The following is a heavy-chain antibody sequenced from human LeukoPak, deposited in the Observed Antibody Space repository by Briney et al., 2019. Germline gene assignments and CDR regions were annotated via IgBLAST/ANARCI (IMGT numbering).Heavy chain of an antibody. J-gene: IGHJ4*02. CDR2: IKQDGSEK. Sequence: PGGSLRLSCAASGFTFSRYWMSWVRQAPGKGLEWVASIKQDGSEKYYVDSVKGRFTISRDNAKNSLYLQMNSLRAEDTAVYYCARSVGSGYYFEYWGQGTLVTVSS. CDR3: ARSVGSGYYFEY. D-gene: IGHD3-10*01. V-gene: IGHV3-7*05. CDR1: GFTFSRYW.